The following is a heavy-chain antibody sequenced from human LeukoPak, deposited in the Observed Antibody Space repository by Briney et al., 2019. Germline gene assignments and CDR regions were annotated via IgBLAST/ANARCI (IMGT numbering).Heavy chain of an antibody. J-gene: IGHJ5*02. CDR2: INHSGST. CDR1: GGSISSYY. CDR3: ARRRPTMIVVVITRKGGFDP. D-gene: IGHD3-22*01. Sequence: PSETLSLTCTFSGGSISSYYWSWIRQPPGKGLEWIGEINHSGSTNYNPSLKSRVTISVDTSKNQFSLKLSSVTAADTAVYYCARRRPTMIVVVITRKGGFDPWGQGTLVTVSS. V-gene: IGHV4-34*01.